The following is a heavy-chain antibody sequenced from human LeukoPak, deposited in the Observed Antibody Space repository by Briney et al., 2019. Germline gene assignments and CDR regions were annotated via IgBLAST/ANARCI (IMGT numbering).Heavy chain of an antibody. J-gene: IGHJ4*02. V-gene: IGHV3-38-3*01. D-gene: IGHD6-13*01. CDR1: GFTVSSNE. CDR2: ISGGST. CDR3: KKDSIAAAGKVY. Sequence: GGSLRLSCAASGFTVSSNEMSWFRQAPGKGLEWVSSISGGSTYYADSRKGRFTISRDNSKNTLHLQMNSLRAEDTAVYYCKKDSIAAAGKVYWGQGTLVTVSS.